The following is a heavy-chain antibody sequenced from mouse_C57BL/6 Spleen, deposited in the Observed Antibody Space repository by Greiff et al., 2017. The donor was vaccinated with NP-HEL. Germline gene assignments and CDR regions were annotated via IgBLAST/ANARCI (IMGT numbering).Heavy chain of an antibody. V-gene: IGHV14-4*01. CDR1: GFNIKDDY. Sequence: VTLKESGAELVRPGASVKLSCTASGFNIKDDYMHWVKQRPEQGLEWIGWIDPENGDTEYASKFQGKATITADTSSNTAYLQLSSLTSEDTAVYYCTTAGSNYYDYWGQGTTLTVSS. CDR2: IDPENGDT. D-gene: IGHD1-1*01. J-gene: IGHJ2*01. CDR3: TTAGSNYYDY.